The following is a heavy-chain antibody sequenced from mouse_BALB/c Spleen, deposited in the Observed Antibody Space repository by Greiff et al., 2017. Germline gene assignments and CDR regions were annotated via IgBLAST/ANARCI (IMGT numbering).Heavy chain of an antibody. CDR1: GFTFSSYA. Sequence: EVKLVESGGGLVKPGGSLKLSCAASGFTFSSYAMSWVRQTPEKRLEWVATISSSGSYTYYPASVKGRFTISRDNAKNTLYLQMRSLRSEDTAMYYCATSTTATSLYAMDYWGQGTSVTVSS. CDR3: ATSTTATSLYAMDY. CDR2: ISSSGSYT. J-gene: IGHJ4*01. D-gene: IGHD1-2*01. V-gene: IGHV5-9-3*01.